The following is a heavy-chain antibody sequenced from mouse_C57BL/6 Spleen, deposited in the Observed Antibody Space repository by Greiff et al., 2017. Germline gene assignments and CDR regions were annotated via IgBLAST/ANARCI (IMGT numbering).Heavy chain of an antibody. V-gene: IGHV1-55*01. J-gene: IGHJ4*01. Sequence: QVQLQQPGAELVKPGASVKMSCKASGYTFTSYWITWVKQRPGQGLEWIGDIYPGSGSTNYNEKFKSKATLTVDPSSSTAYMQLSSLTSEDSAVYYCARVGFYYSNYGYAMDYWGQGTSVTVSS. CDR1: GYTFTSYW. D-gene: IGHD2-5*01. CDR2: IYPGSGST. CDR3: ARVGFYYSNYGYAMDY.